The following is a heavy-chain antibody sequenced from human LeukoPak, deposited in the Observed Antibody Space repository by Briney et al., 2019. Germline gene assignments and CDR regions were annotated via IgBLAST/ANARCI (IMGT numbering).Heavy chain of an antibody. Sequence: GGSLRLSCAASGFTFSSYGMHWVRQAPGKGPEWVTVISYEGSNKHYADSVKGRFTISRDNSKNTLYLQMNSLRAEDTAVYYCAELGITMIGGVWGKGTTVTISS. V-gene: IGHV3-30*18. J-gene: IGHJ6*04. CDR3: AELGITMIGGV. CDR1: GFTFSSYG. D-gene: IGHD3-10*02. CDR2: ISYEGSNK.